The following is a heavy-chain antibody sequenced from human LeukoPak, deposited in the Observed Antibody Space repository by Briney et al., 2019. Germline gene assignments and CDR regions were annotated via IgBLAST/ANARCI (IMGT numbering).Heavy chain of an antibody. CDR2: INHSGST. D-gene: IGHD6-13*01. V-gene: IGHV4-34*01. J-gene: IGHJ4*02. CDR3: AKVRPLDSSWDYFAY. CDR1: GGSFSGYY. Sequence: KASETLSLTCAVYGGSFSGYYWSWIRQPPGKGLEWIGEINHSGSTNYNPSLKSRVTISVDTSKNQFSLKLSSVTAADTAVYYCAKVRPLDSSWDYFAYWGQGTLVTVSS.